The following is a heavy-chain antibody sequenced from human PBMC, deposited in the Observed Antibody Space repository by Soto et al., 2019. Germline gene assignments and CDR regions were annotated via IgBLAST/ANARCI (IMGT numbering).Heavy chain of an antibody. D-gene: IGHD3-16*01. CDR1: GGTFSDYA. V-gene: IGHV1-69*06. CDR2: IVPRFGSP. Sequence: QVQLVQSGAEMRKPGSSLRVSCKASGGTFSDYAFSWVRQAPGQGLEWMGGIVPRFGSPNYAQKFGGRVTITEDRSSSTVYMALSSLRFDDTAVYFCARDRIQLRLGKYSFNGMDVWGQGTTIIVSS. J-gene: IGHJ6*02. CDR3: ARDRIQLRLGKYSFNGMDV.